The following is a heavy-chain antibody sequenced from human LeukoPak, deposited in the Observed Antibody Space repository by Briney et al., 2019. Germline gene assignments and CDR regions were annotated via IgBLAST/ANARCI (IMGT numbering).Heavy chain of an antibody. Sequence: GGSLRLSCAASGFTFSSYGMHWVRQAPGKGLEWVAVIWYDGSNKYYADSVKGRFTISRDNSKNTLYLQMNSLRAEDTAVYYCAKDRPSSSWSPSYMDVWGKGTTVTVSS. CDR2: IWYDGSNK. V-gene: IGHV3-33*06. J-gene: IGHJ6*03. CDR3: AKDRPSSSWSPSYMDV. CDR1: GFTFSSYG. D-gene: IGHD6-13*01.